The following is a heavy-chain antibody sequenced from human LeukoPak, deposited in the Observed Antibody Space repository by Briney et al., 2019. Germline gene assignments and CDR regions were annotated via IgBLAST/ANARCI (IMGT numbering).Heavy chain of an antibody. J-gene: IGHJ4*02. V-gene: IGHV3-7*03. D-gene: IGHD3-22*01. CDR2: INQNGGVK. Sequence: GGSLRLSCVASGFIFGDYWMRWVRQAPGKGLEWVATINQNGGVKYYADSVKGRFTISRDNAKNSLYLQMNSLRAEDTALYYCAKDSENYYDSSGLDYWGQGTLVTVSS. CDR3: AKDSENYYDSSGLDY. CDR1: GFIFGDYW.